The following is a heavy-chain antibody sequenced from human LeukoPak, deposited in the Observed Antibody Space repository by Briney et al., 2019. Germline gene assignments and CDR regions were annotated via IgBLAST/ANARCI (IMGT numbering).Heavy chain of an antibody. Sequence: SETLSLTCTVSGGSISSYYWSWIRQPPGKGLEWIGYIYYSGSTNYNPSLKSRVTISVDTSKNQFSLKLSSVTAADTAVYYCARHVKAVSVLDYWGQGTLVTVSS. CDR1: GGSISSYY. D-gene: IGHD5/OR15-5a*01. CDR3: ARHVKAVSVLDY. J-gene: IGHJ4*02. CDR2: IYYSGST. V-gene: IGHV4-59*08.